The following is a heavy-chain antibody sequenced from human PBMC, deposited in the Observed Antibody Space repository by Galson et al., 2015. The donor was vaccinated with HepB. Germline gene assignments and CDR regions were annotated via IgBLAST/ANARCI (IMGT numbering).Heavy chain of an antibody. CDR2: INGDGSGT. CDR1: GFIFSAFW. CDR3: VRDANIAAAGKLYDY. D-gene: IGHD6-13*01. J-gene: IGHJ4*02. V-gene: IGHV3-74*01. Sequence: SLRLSCAASGFIFSAFWMHWVRQAPGTGLMWISRINGDGSGTTYADSVKGRFTIFRDNAENTLYLQMNSLRAEDTAVYYCVRDANIAAAGKLYDYWGQGTLVTVSS.